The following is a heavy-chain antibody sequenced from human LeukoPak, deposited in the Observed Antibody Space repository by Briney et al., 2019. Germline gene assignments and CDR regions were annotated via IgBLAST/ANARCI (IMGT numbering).Heavy chain of an antibody. CDR3: ARDWDYDSSGCFDY. D-gene: IGHD3-22*01. J-gene: IGHJ4*02. CDR2: IYYSGST. Sequence: SETLSLTCTVSGGSVSSYYWSWVRQPPGKGLEWIGYIYYSGSTNYNPSLKSRVTISVDTSKNQFSLKLSSVTAADTAVYHCARDWDYDSSGCFDYWGQGTLVTVSS. V-gene: IGHV4-59*02. CDR1: GGSVSSYY.